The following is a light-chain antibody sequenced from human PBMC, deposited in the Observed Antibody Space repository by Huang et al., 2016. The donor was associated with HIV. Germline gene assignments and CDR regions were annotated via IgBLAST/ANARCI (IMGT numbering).Light chain of an antibody. CDR2: SAS. V-gene: IGKV1-39*01. J-gene: IGKJ5*01. CDR3: QQGYSALIT. Sequence: DILLTQSPSSLSASVGDRVTITCRASQNINTYLNWYQQNPGKAPNLLIPSASTLQTGVPSRFSGSGSGTDFTLTVNSLQPEDSATYYCQQGYSALITFGQGTRL. CDR1: QNINTY.